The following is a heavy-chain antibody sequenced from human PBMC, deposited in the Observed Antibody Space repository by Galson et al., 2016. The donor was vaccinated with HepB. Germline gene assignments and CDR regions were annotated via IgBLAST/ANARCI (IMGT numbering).Heavy chain of an antibody. V-gene: IGHV3-11*01. CDR1: GFSFGYFA. CDR2: ISSSGSII. CDR3: ARSSGYNYISGSYRPETLDY. D-gene: IGHD3-16*02. J-gene: IGHJ4*02. Sequence: SLRLSCAASGFSFGYFAMSWVRQAPGKGLEWIAYISSSGSIIYYADSVKGRFTISRDNAKKSIFLQMNSLRADDTAVYYCARSSGYNYISGSYRPETLDYWGQGALVTVSS.